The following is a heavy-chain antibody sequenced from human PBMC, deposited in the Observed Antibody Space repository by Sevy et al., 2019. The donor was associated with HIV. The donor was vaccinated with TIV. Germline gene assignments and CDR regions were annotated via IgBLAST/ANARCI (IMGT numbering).Heavy chain of an antibody. CDR2: LSSPSSFT. CDR1: GFTFGSYD. J-gene: IGHJ3*01. CDR3: GRGAFDL. V-gene: IGHV3-11*06. Sequence: GGSRRLSCVGSGFTFGSYDISGIRQAPGKGLEWVAYLSSPSSFTNYTDSVRGRFTISRDNAKNEGFLQMNSLGAEDNGVYYSGRGAFDLWGQGNKVHVS.